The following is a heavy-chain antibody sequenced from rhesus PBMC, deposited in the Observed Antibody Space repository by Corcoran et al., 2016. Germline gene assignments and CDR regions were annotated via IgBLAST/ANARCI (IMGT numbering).Heavy chain of an antibody. CDR2: ISYSGIT. J-gene: IGHJ4*01. V-gene: IGHV4-122*02. Sequence: QLQLQESGPGLVKPSETLSLTCAVSGYSISSGYGWSWIRQPPGKGPEWIGYISYSGITSYNPSLKSRVTISRDPSKNQFSLKLSSVTAADTAVYYCASLGSGNDYWGQGVLVTVSS. CDR1: GYSISSGYG. CDR3: ASLGSGNDY. D-gene: IGHD6-25*01.